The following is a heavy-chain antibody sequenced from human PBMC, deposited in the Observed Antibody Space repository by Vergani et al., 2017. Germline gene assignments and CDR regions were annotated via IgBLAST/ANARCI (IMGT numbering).Heavy chain of an antibody. CDR3: ARGQSVRGVYSRSDGMDV. D-gene: IGHD3-10*01. Sequence: QVQLQQWGAGLLKPSETLSLTCAVYGGSFSGYYWSWIRQPPGKGLEWIGEINHSGSTNSNPSLKSRVTISVDTSKNQFSLKLSSVTAADTAVYYCARGQSVRGVYSRSDGMDVWGQGTTVTVSS. CDR1: GGSFSGYY. CDR2: INHSGST. V-gene: IGHV4-34*01. J-gene: IGHJ6*02.